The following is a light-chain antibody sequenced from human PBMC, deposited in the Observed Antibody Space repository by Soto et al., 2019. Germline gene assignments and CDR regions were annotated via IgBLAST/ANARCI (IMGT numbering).Light chain of an antibody. V-gene: IGKV3-20*01. CDR2: GSS. Sequence: EIVLTQSPGTLSLSPGERATLSCRASQSLSSSSLAWYQQKPGQAPRLLIYGSSGRTTGTPDRFXXXXXXXXXXXXVSRLEPEDFAVYYCQHYGNSLPWTFGQGTKVEIK. CDR3: QHYGNSLPWT. J-gene: IGKJ1*01. CDR1: QSLSSSS.